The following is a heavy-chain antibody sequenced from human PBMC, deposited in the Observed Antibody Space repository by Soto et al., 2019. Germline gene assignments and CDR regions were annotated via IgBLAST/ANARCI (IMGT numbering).Heavy chain of an antibody. CDR3: ARSSSWEGAWFDP. D-gene: IGHD6-13*01. CDR2: IYYSGST. J-gene: IGHJ5*02. V-gene: IGHV4-31*03. Sequence: SETLSLTCTVSGGSISSGGYYWSWIRQHPGKGLEWIGYIYYSGSTYYNPSLKSRVTISVDTSKNQFSLKLSSVTAADTAVYYCARSSSWEGAWFDPWGQGTLVTVSS. CDR1: GGSISSGGYY.